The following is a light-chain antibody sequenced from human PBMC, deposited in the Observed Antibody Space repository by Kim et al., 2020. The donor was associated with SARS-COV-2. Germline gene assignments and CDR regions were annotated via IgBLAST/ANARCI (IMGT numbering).Light chain of an antibody. CDR1: SSNIGAGYD. Sequence: QSVLTQPPSVSGAPGQRVTISCTGSSSNIGAGYDVHWYQQLPGTAPKLLIYGNSNRPSGFPDRFSGSKSGTSASLAITGLQAEDEADYYCQSYDSSLSAYVVFGGGTQLTVL. CDR2: GNS. V-gene: IGLV1-40*01. J-gene: IGLJ2*01. CDR3: QSYDSSLSAYVV.